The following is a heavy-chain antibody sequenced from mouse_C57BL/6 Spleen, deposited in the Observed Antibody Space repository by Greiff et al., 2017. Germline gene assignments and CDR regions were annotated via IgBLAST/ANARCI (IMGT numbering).Heavy chain of an antibody. D-gene: IGHD2-4*01. CDR1: GYSITSGYY. Sequence: EVQRVESGPGLVKPSQSLSLTCSVTGYSITSGYYWNWIRQFPGNKLEWMGYISYDGSNNYNPSLKNRISITRDTSKNQFFLKLNSVTTEDTATYYCAREWIYYDYDGAMDYWGQGTSVTVSS. J-gene: IGHJ4*01. V-gene: IGHV3-6*01. CDR3: AREWIYYDYDGAMDY. CDR2: ISYDGSN.